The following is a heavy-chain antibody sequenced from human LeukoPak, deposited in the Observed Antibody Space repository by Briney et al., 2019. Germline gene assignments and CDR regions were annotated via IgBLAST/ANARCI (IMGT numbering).Heavy chain of an antibody. J-gene: IGHJ4*02. CDR3: AKDSPYSSSWRDPSDY. V-gene: IGHV3-23*01. CDR2: ISGSGGST. CDR1: GFTFSSYA. Sequence: GGSLRLSCAASGFTFSSYAMSWVRQAPGKGLEWVSAISGSGGSTYYADSVKGRFTISRDNSKNTLHLQMNSLRAEDTAVYYCAKDSPYSSSWRDPSDYWGQGTLVTVSS. D-gene: IGHD6-13*01.